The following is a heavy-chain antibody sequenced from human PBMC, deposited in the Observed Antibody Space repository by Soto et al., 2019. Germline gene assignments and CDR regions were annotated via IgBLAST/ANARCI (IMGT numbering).Heavy chain of an antibody. V-gene: IGHV2-26*01. CDR1: GLALSDDTMG. Sequence: QVTLKESGPVLVKPTETLTLTCTVSGLALSDDTMGVGWIRQSPGKALEWLAHMFSADKKSYIAKSVNNRPSHSQDTSKRQVVLTMTNVDPVETATDYCVRIVSGSAGGYFDYRGQGTLVTVSS. CDR3: VRIVSGSAGGYFDY. D-gene: IGHD3-10*01. CDR2: MFSADKK. J-gene: IGHJ4*02.